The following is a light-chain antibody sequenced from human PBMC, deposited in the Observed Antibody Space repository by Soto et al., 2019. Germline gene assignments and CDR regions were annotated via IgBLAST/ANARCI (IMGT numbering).Light chain of an antibody. CDR3: QHYDNLLT. Sequence: DIKMPKSPSSLSASVGERVTITCQASQAISTYLNWYQQKPGKAPKLLIYDATNLETGVPSRFSGRGSGTYFTFTISLQQPEDIATYYFQHYDNLLTFGGGTKVEIK. J-gene: IGKJ4*01. CDR2: DAT. CDR1: QAISTY. V-gene: IGKV1-33*01.